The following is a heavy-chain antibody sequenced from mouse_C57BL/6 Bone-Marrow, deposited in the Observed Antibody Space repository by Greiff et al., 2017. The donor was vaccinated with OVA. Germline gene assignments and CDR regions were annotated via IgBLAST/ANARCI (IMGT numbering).Heavy chain of an antibody. D-gene: IGHD1-1*01. J-gene: IGHJ1*03. Sequence: VQLQQSGAELVRPGASVTLSCTASGFNIKDDYMHWVKQRPEQGLEWIGWIDPENGDTEYASKFQGKATITADTSSNTAYLQLSSLTSEDTAVYYCTTGGYYGSSCNWYFDVWGTGTTVTVSS. CDR3: TTGGYYGSSCNWYFDV. CDR2: IDPENGDT. V-gene: IGHV14-4*01. CDR1: GFNIKDDY.